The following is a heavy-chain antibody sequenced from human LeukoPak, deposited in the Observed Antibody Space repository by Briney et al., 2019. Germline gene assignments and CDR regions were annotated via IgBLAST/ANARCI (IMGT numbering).Heavy chain of an antibody. CDR3: ARDPIDYGDYELFDY. Sequence: ASVKVSCKASGYTFTSYGISWVRQAPGQGLEWMGWIGAYNGNTNYAQKLQGRVTMTTDTSTSTAYMELRSLRSDDTAVYYCARDPIDYGDYELFDYWGQGTLVTVSS. D-gene: IGHD4-17*01. CDR1: GYTFTSYG. CDR2: IGAYNGNT. J-gene: IGHJ4*02. V-gene: IGHV1-18*01.